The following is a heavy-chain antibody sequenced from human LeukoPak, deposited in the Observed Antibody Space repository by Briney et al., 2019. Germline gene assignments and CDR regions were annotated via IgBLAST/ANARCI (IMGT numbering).Heavy chain of an antibody. V-gene: IGHV4-4*07. CDR1: GGSTSSYY. CDR2: IYTSGST. CDR3: ARELTVAAYYYGMDV. D-gene: IGHD6-25*01. J-gene: IGHJ6*02. Sequence: PSETLSLTCTVSGGSTSSYYWSWIRQPAGKGLEWIGRIYTSGSTNYNPSLKSRVTMSVDTSKNQFSLKLSSVTAADTAVYYCARELTVAAYYYGMDVWGQGTTVTVSS.